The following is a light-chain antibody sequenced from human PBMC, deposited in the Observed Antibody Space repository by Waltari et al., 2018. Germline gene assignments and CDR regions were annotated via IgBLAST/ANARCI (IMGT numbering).Light chain of an antibody. Sequence: QSALTRPASVSGSPGQSITISCPGTNSDVGGYNYVSWYQQHPGKAPKLMIYEVTYRPSGVSNRFSGSKSGNTASLTISGLQAEDEADYYCSSYTSRSTNVVFGGGTKLTVL. CDR1: NSDVGGYNY. CDR2: EVT. CDR3: SSYTSRSTNVV. J-gene: IGLJ2*01. V-gene: IGLV2-14*01.